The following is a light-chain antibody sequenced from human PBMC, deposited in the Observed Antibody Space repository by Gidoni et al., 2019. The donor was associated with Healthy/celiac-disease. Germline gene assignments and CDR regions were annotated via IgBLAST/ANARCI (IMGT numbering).Light chain of an antibody. Sequence: DTEMTESPSSLSASGGDRVTITCRASQGISNYLAWYQQKPGKVPKLLIYAASTLQSGVPSRFSGSGSGTDFTLTISSLQPEDVATYYCQKYNSAPRTFGPGTKVDIK. CDR1: QGISNY. J-gene: IGKJ3*01. CDR3: QKYNSAPRT. V-gene: IGKV1-27*01. CDR2: AAS.